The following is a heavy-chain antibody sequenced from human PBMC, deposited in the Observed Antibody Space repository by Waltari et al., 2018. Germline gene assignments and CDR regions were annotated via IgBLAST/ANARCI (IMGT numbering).Heavy chain of an antibody. CDR1: GYTFTSYA. Sequence: QVQLVQSGAEVKKPGASVQVSCKASGYTFTSYAMHWVRTAPGQSLEWMGGIIPIFGTANYEQKFQGRVTITTDEATSTAYMELSSLRSEDTAVYYCARGSRDIVVVVAAMDAFDIWGQGTMVTVSS. CDR2: IIPIFGTA. CDR3: ARGSRDIVVVVAAMDAFDI. V-gene: IGHV1-69*05. D-gene: IGHD2-15*01. J-gene: IGHJ3*02.